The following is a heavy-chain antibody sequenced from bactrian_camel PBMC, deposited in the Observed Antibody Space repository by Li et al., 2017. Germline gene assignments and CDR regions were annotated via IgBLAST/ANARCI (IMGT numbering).Heavy chain of an antibody. CDR1: GYSGSINL. CDR2: IDESGTS. D-gene: IGHD2*01. V-gene: IGHV3S1*01. CDR3: AASVNARYCSGPYLVRAQEAGTAY. Sequence: QLVASGGGSVQAGGSLRLSCAASGYSGSINLMAWFRQTPGKGLQGVAAIDESGTSSYFDSAKGRFTISRHISNNTLSLQMNNLNSEDTAMYYCAASVNARYCSGPYLVRAQEAGTAYRGQGTQVTVS. J-gene: IGHJ4*01.